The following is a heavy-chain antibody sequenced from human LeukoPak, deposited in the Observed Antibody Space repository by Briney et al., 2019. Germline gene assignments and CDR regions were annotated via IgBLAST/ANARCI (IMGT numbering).Heavy chain of an antibody. D-gene: IGHD1-26*01. V-gene: IGHV4-59*08. Sequence: ASETLSLTCTVSGGSISSYYWSWIRQPPGKGLEWIGYIYYSGSTNYNPSLKSRVTISVDTSKNQFSLKLSSVTAADTAVYYCARHIGGSYYGYYFDYWGQGTLVTVSS. CDR1: GGSISSYY. J-gene: IGHJ4*02. CDR2: IYYSGST. CDR3: ARHIGGSYYGYYFDY.